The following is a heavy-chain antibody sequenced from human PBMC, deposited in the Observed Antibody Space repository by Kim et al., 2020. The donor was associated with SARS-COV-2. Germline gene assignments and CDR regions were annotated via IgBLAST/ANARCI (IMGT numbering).Heavy chain of an antibody. CDR3: AKDAGVGYLDY. CDR2: ISYDGSNK. D-gene: IGHD7-27*01. Sequence: GGSLRLSCAASGFTFSSYGMHWVRQAPGKGLEWVAVISYDGSNKYYADSVKGRFTISRDNSKNTLYLQMNSLRAEDTAVYYCAKDAGVGYLDYWGQGTLVTVSS. CDR1: GFTFSSYG. V-gene: IGHV3-30*18. J-gene: IGHJ4*02.